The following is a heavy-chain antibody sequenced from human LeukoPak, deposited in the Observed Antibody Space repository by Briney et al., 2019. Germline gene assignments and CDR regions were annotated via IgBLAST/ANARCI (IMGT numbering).Heavy chain of an antibody. CDR1: GGSFSGYY. D-gene: IGHD1-26*01. CDR3: ARGAGVGATKVDY. J-gene: IGHJ4*02. Sequence: SETLSLTCAVYGGSFSGYYWSWIRQPPGKGLEWIGSIYHSGSTYYNPSLKSRVTISVDTSKNQFSLKLSSVTAADTAVYYCARGAGVGATKVDYWGQGTLVTVSS. V-gene: IGHV4-34*01. CDR2: IYHSGST.